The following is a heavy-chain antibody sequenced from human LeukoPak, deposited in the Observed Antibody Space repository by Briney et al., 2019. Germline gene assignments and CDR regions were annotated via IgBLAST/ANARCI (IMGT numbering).Heavy chain of an antibody. Sequence: GGSLRLSCAASGFTFSSYDMHWVRQAPGRGLEWVSFVRSDGSNKHYADSVKGRFTISRDNSKNTLYLQMNSLRAEDTAVYYCAKEWGNSIHYFDYWGQGSLVTVSS. CDR3: AKEWGNSIHYFDY. D-gene: IGHD3-16*01. CDR2: VRSDGSNK. CDR1: GFTFSSYD. V-gene: IGHV3-30*02. J-gene: IGHJ4*02.